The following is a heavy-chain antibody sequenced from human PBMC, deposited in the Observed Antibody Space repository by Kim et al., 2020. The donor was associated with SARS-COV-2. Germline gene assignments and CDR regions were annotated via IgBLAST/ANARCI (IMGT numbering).Heavy chain of an antibody. CDR3: ARQGIVVPAAIFDY. J-gene: IGHJ4*02. D-gene: IGHD2-2*01. Sequence: PALKSRVTISGDTSKNQFSRKLSSVPAADTAVYYGARQGIVVPAAIFDYWGQGTLVTVS. V-gene: IGHV4-39*01.